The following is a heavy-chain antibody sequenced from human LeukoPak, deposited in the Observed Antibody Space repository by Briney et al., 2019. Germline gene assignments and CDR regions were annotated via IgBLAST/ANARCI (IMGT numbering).Heavy chain of an antibody. Sequence: GGSLTLSCAASGFTVSSNYMSWVRQAPGKGLEWVSVIYSGGSTYYADSVKGRFTISRDNSKNTLYLQMNSLRAEDTAVYYCARERYSSGWYYFDYWGQGTLVTVSS. CDR1: GFTVSSNY. V-gene: IGHV3-53*01. J-gene: IGHJ4*02. D-gene: IGHD6-19*01. CDR2: IYSGGST. CDR3: ARERYSSGWYYFDY.